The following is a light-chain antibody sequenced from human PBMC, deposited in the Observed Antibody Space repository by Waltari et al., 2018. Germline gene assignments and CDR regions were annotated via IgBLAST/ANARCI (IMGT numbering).Light chain of an antibody. Sequence: DIVMTQSPDSLALSLGERATINCKSSQSLLYCSNNKNYLAWYQQKPGQAPKLLISWASTRESGVPNRFSGSGSGTDFTLTISGLQAEDVAVYYCQQHYSSPYSFGQGTKVEIK. CDR1: QSLLYCSNNKNY. CDR2: WAS. J-gene: IGKJ2*03. CDR3: QQHYSSPYS. V-gene: IGKV4-1*01.